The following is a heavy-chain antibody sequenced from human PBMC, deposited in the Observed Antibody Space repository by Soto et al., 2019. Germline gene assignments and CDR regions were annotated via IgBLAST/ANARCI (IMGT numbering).Heavy chain of an antibody. V-gene: IGHV4-34*01. J-gene: IGHJ4*02. CDR2: INHSGST. CDR1: GGSFSGYY. D-gene: IGHD6-13*01. CDR3: ARYLRSSSSWYNDY. Sequence: SETLSLTCAVYGGSFSGYYWSWIRQPPGKGLEWIGEINHSGSTNYNPSLKSRVTISVDTSKNQFSLKLSSVTAADTAVYYCARYLRSSSSWYNDYWGQGTLVTVSS.